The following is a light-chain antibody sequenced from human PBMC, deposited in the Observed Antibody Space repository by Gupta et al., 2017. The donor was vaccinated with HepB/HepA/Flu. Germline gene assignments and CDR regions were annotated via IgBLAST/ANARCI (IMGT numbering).Light chain of an antibody. CDR2: WAS. CDR1: KSILLNSNNKNY. V-gene: IGKV4-1*01. CDR3: QQYYTTPRT. Sequence: TGLTHSPDSLALSLDARATFHAKSSKSILLNSNNKNYLGWYQQRPGQPPKLLIYWASTRQSGVPERFSGSGSGTDFTLTINSLQAEDVATYYCQQYYTTPRTFGQGTKVELK. J-gene: IGKJ1*01.